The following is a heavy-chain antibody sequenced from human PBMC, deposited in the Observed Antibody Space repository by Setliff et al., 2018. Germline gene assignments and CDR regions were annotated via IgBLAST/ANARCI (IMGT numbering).Heavy chain of an antibody. CDR3: ARDPSLYCSSTSCSPHWFDP. Sequence: ASVKVSCKASGYTFTGYYMHWVRQAPGQGLEWMGWTNPNSGGTNYAQKFQGRVTMTTDTSTSTAYMELRSLRSDDTAVYYCARDPSLYCSSTSCSPHWFDPWGQGTLVTVSS. J-gene: IGHJ5*02. D-gene: IGHD2-2*01. CDR2: TNPNSGGT. CDR1: GYTFTGYY. V-gene: IGHV1-2*02.